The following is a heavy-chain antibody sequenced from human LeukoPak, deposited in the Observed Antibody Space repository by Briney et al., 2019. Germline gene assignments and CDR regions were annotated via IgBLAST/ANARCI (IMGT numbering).Heavy chain of an antibody. CDR1: GYSISSGYY. Sequence: PSETLSLTCAVSGYSISSGYYWGWIRQPPGKGLEWIGNIYHSGSTYYNPSLKSRVTISVDTSKNQFSLKLSSVTAADTVVYYCARLVWGSLTGYYFDYWGQGTLVTVSS. CDR3: ARLVWGSLTGYYFDY. D-gene: IGHD3-16*01. V-gene: IGHV4-38-2*01. CDR2: IYHSGST. J-gene: IGHJ4*02.